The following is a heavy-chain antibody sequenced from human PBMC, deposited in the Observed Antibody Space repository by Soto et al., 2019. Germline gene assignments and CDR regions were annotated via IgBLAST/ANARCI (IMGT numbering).Heavy chain of an antibody. J-gene: IGHJ5*02. V-gene: IGHV3-23*01. CDR1: GFTFSSYD. CDR2: ISGSGGST. CDR3: AKVRSAIVVVPGAIDP. Sequence: EVPLLESGGGLVQPGGSLRLSCAASGFTFSSYDMSWVRQAPGKGLEWVSAISGSGGSTYYADSVKGRFTISRDNSKNTLYLQMNSLRAEDTAVYYCAKVRSAIVVVPGAIDPWGQGTLVTVSS. D-gene: IGHD2-2*01.